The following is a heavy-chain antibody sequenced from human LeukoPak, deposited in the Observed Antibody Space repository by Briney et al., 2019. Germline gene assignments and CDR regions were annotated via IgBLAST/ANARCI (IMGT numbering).Heavy chain of an antibody. CDR1: GFTFSSYA. CDR3: AKDLPKAYYDILTGYYPRSHDAFDI. Sequence: GGSLRLSCAASGFTFSSYAMSWVRQAPGKGLEWVSAISGSGGSTYYADSVKGRFTISRDNSKNTLYLQMNSLRAEDTDVYYCAKDLPKAYYDILTGYYPRSHDAFDIWGQGTMVTVSS. D-gene: IGHD3-9*01. CDR2: ISGSGGST. J-gene: IGHJ3*02. V-gene: IGHV3-23*01.